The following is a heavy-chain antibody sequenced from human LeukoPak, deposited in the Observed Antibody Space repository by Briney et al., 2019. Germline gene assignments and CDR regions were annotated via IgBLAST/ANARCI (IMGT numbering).Heavy chain of an antibody. D-gene: IGHD6-19*01. V-gene: IGHV3-23*01. CDR1: GFTFSSYA. Sequence: GGSLRLSCAASGFTFSSYAMSWVRQAPGKGLEWVSAISGSGGSTYYADSVKGRFTISRDNSKNTLYLQMNSLRAEDTAVYYCAKDDIAVAGQYYYYYYGMDVWGQGTTVTVSS. CDR2: ISGSGGST. J-gene: IGHJ6*02. CDR3: AKDDIAVAGQYYYYYYGMDV.